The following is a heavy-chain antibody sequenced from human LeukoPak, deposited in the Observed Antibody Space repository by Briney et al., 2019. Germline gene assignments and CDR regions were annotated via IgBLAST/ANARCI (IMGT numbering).Heavy chain of an antibody. CDR3: ARDYMAGFIVGAGFDY. CDR2: ISAYNGNT. Sequence: ASVKVSCKASGYTFTSYGISWGRQAPGQGLEWMGWISAYNGNTNYAQKLQGRVTMTTDTSTSTAYMELRSLRSDDTAVYYCARDYMAGFIVGAGFDYWGQGTLVTVSS. V-gene: IGHV1-18*01. J-gene: IGHJ4*02. CDR1: GYTFTSYG. D-gene: IGHD1-26*01.